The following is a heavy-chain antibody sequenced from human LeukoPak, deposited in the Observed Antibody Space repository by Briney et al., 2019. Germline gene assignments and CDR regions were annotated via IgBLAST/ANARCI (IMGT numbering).Heavy chain of an antibody. D-gene: IGHD2-15*01. V-gene: IGHV4-38-2*02. CDR1: GNSISSGYF. CDR3: ARIRDCSTATRKGCHGWFDP. J-gene: IGHJ5*02. CDR2: IYDSGST. Sequence: SETLSLTCTVSGNSISSGYFWGWIRQPPGKGLEWIGSIYDSGSTYYNPSLKSRVSISVDTSKNQFSLKLISVTAADTAVYYCARIRDCSTATRKGCHGWFDPWGQGTLVTVSS.